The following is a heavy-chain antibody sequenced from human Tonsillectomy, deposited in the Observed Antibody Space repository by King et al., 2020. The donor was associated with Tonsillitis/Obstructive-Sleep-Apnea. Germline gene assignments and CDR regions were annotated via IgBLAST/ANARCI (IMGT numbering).Heavy chain of an antibody. V-gene: IGHV3-53*01. CDR2: LYSGGIT. CDR3: ARAGYSSSWSLFDY. CDR1: GFTVSSNY. J-gene: IGHJ4*02. Sequence: LQLVQSGGGLIQPGGSLRLSCAASGFTVSSNYMSWVRQAPGKGLEWVSVLYSGGITYYADSVKGRFTISRDNSKNTLYLQMNSLRAEDTAVYYCARAGYSSSWSLFDYWGQGTLVTVSS. D-gene: IGHD6-13*01.